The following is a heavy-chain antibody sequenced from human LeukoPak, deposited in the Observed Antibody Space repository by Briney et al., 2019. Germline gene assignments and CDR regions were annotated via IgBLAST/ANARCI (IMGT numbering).Heavy chain of an antibody. Sequence: GESLQISCKGSGYSFTSYWIGWVRQMPGKGLEWMGIIYPGDSDTRYSPSFQGQVTISADKSITTAYLQWSSLKASDTAMYYCAAGYGANDDAFDLWGQGTMVTVSS. J-gene: IGHJ3*01. CDR2: IYPGDSDT. V-gene: IGHV5-51*01. D-gene: IGHD4-23*01. CDR3: AAGYGANDDAFDL. CDR1: GYSFTSYW.